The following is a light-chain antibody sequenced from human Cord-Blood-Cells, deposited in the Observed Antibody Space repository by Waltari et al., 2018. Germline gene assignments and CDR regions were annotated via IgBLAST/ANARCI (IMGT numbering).Light chain of an antibody. CDR1: SSDVGGYNY. CDR3: SSYTSSSTWV. V-gene: IGLV2-14*01. CDR2: AVS. Sequence: QSALTQPASVSGSPGQSITISCTGTSSDVGGYNYVSWYQQHPGKAPKLMIYAVSKRPAGVSIRFSGSKSGNTASLTISGLQAEDEADYYCSSYTSSSTWVFGGGTKLTVL. J-gene: IGLJ3*02.